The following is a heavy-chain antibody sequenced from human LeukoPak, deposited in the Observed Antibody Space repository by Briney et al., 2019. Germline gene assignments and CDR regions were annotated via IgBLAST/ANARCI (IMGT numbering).Heavy chain of an antibody. CDR2: ISPSGGTT. Sequence: PGGSLRLSCAASGFAFTSYAMSWVRQAPGRGLEWVSAISPSGGTTYYADSVKGRFTISRDNSKNTLYLQMHNPRAEDTAIYYCAKDRTNFFYYLDVWGTGTTVIVSS. V-gene: IGHV3-23*01. J-gene: IGHJ6*03. CDR3: AKDRTNFFYYLDV. CDR1: GFAFTSYA.